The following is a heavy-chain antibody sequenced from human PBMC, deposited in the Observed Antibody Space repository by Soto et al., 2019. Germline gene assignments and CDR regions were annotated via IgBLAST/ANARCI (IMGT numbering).Heavy chain of an antibody. Sequence: GGSLRLSCAASGFTFSNYDMHWVRQVTGKGLEWVSTIGSAGDPYYPGSVKGRFTISRENAKNSLYLQMTSLRAGDTAVYYCARGRYIYCSSTSCSTEDMDVWGQGTTVTVSS. CDR2: IGSAGDP. CDR3: ARGRYIYCSSTSCSTEDMDV. CDR1: GFTFSNYD. J-gene: IGHJ6*02. V-gene: IGHV3-13*05. D-gene: IGHD2-2*02.